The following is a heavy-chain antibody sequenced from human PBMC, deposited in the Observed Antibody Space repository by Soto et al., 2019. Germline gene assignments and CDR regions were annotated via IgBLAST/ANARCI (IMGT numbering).Heavy chain of an antibody. D-gene: IGHD2-15*01. J-gene: IGHJ6*02. CDR2: IMPIFRAP. CDR1: GGAFSDYA. V-gene: IGHV1-69*12. Sequence: QVQLVQSGAEVKKPGSSVKVSCKASGGAFSDYAFSWVRQAPGQGLEWLGGIMPIFRAPDYAQKFQGRVRITAXAXTXTXXMEMNSLRSEDTAVYYCASWLKGPDIGNYYYGMDVWGQGTTVTVS. CDR3: ASWLKGPDIGNYYYGMDV.